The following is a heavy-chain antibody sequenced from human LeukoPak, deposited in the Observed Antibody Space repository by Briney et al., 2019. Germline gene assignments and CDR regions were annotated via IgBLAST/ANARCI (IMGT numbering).Heavy chain of an antibody. CDR2: IIPIFGTA. D-gene: IGHD1-14*01. J-gene: IGHJ5*02. V-gene: IGHV1-69*13. CDR1: GYIFTSYY. Sequence: ASVKVSCKASGYIFTSYYMHWVRQAPGQGLEWMGGIIPIFGTANYAQKFQGRVTITADESTSTAYMELSSLRSEDTAVYYCASSKPVGLSVINWFDPWGQGTLVTVSS. CDR3: ASSKPVGLSVINWFDP.